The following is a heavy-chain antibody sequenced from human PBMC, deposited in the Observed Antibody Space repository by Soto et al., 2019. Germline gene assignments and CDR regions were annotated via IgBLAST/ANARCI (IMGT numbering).Heavy chain of an antibody. J-gene: IGHJ3*02. Sequence: QVQLVESGGGVVQPGRSLRLSCAASGFTFSTFGMHWVRQAPGKGLEWVSIMSYDGSKKYYADSVKGRFPISRDNSKNTLALQMYSLRPDDTAGYYCAKGGRRFPSRRWNAFDIGGQGTMVTVSS. CDR3: AKGGRRFPSRRWNAFDI. V-gene: IGHV3-30*18. D-gene: IGHD2-15*01. CDR1: GFTFSTFG. CDR2: MSYDGSKK.